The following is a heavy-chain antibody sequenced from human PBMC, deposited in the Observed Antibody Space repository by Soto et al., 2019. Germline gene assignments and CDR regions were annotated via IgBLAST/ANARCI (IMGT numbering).Heavy chain of an antibody. CDR3: ARVWPRITIFGVSPGGMDV. V-gene: IGHV4-34*01. CDR2: INHSGST. D-gene: IGHD3-3*01. CDR1: GGSFSGYY. J-gene: IGHJ6*02. Sequence: PSETLSLTCAVYGGSFSGYYWSWIRQPPGKGLEWIGEINHSGSTNYNPSLKSRVTISVDTSKNQFSLKLSSVTAADTAVYYCARVWPRITIFGVSPGGMDVWGQGTTVTVSS.